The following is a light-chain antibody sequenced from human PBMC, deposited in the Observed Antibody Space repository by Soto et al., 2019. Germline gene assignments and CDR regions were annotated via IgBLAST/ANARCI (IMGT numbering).Light chain of an antibody. CDR2: WAS. V-gene: IGKV4-1*01. Sequence: DIVMTQSPDSLAVSLGERATINCKSSQSVLYRSNNKNYLAWYQQKPGQPPKLLIYWASTRESGVPDRFSGSGSGTDFTLTISSLQAEDVAVYYCQQYYATPLTFGGGTWVRIK. J-gene: IGKJ4*01. CDR3: QQYYATPLT. CDR1: QSVLYRSNNKNY.